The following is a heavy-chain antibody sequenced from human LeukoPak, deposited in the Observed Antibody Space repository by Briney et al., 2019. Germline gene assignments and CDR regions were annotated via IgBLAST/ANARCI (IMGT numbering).Heavy chain of an antibody. CDR2: IYYSGST. D-gene: IGHD2-21*02. Sequence: PSETLSLTCTVSGGSISSYYWSWIRQPPGKGLEWIGYIYYSGSTNYNPSLKSRVTISVDTSKNQFSLKLSSVTAADTAVYYCARVLAPPHVVVTFGVAFDIWGQGTMVTVSS. J-gene: IGHJ3*02. CDR3: ARVLAPPHVVVTFGVAFDI. V-gene: IGHV4-59*01. CDR1: GGSISSYY.